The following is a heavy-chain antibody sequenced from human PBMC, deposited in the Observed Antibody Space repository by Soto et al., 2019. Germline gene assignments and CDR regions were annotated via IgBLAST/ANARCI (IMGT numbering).Heavy chain of an antibody. V-gene: IGHV3-64D*06. Sequence: PGGSLRLSCSASGFTFSSYAMHWVRQAPGKGLEYVSAISSNGGSTYYADSVKGRFTISRDNSKNTLYLQMSSLRAEDTAVYYCVKGAMATSQVFLVGTYDFDIWGQGTMVTVSS. D-gene: IGHD1-26*01. CDR1: GFTFSSYA. CDR3: VKGAMATSQVFLVGTYDFDI. CDR2: ISSNGGST. J-gene: IGHJ3*02.